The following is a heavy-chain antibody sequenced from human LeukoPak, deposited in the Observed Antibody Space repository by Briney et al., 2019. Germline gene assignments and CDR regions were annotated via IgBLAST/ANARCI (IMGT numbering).Heavy chain of an antibody. J-gene: IGHJ4*02. CDR2: ISAYNGNT. V-gene: IGHV1-18*01. D-gene: IGHD6-13*01. Sequence: GASVKVSCKASGYTFTSYGISWVRQAPGQGLEWMGWISAYNGNTNYAQKLQGRVTMTTDTSTSTAHMELRSLRSDDTAVYYCARLRGIAAAGTYDYWGQGTLVTVSS. CDR1: GYTFTSYG. CDR3: ARLRGIAAAGTYDY.